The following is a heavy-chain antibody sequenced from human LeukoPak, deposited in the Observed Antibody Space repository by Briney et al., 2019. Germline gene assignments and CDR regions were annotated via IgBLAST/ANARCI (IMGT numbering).Heavy chain of an antibody. D-gene: IGHD1-26*01. V-gene: IGHV1-18*01. J-gene: IGHJ4*02. CDR1: GYTFTNYG. CDR2: ISIYNGNT. CDR3: VIRSGTYLYYFDY. Sequence: GASVKVSRKTSGYTFTNYGISWVRQAPGQGLEWMGWISIYNGNTNSAQKLQGRVTMTTETSTSTAYMELRSLRSDDTAVYYCVIRSGTYLYYFDYWGPGTLVTVPS.